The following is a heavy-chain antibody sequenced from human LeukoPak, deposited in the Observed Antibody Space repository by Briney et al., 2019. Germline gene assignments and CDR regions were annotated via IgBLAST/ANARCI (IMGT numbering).Heavy chain of an antibody. CDR2: ISYDESNK. CDR3: ARARYCSSTRCRDGFDI. CDR1: GFTFSSYA. J-gene: IGHJ3*02. D-gene: IGHD2-2*01. Sequence: PGGSLRLSCAASGFTFSSYAMHWVRQAPGKGLEWVAHISYDESNKYYADSVKDRFTVSRDNSKSTLYLQMNSLRAEDTAVYYCARARYCSSTRCRDGFDIWGQGTMVTVSS. V-gene: IGHV3-30-3*01.